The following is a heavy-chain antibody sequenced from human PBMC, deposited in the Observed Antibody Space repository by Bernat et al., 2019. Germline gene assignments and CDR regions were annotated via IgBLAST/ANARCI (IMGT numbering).Heavy chain of an antibody. J-gene: IGHJ6*02. V-gene: IGHV4-59*01. Sequence: QVQLQESGPGLVKPSETLSLTCTVSGGSISSYYWSWIRQPPGKGLEWIGYIYYSGSTNYNPSLKSRVTISVDTSKNQFSLKLSSVTAADTAVYYCARAKGSSWGYYYYYYGMDVWGQGTTVTVSS. CDR2: IYYSGST. CDR3: ARAKGSSWGYYYYYYGMDV. CDR1: GGSISSYY. D-gene: IGHD6-13*01.